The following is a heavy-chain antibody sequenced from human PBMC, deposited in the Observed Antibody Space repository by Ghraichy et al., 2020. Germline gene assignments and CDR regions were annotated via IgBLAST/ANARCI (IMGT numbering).Heavy chain of an antibody. V-gene: IGHV4-59*08. Sequence: ETPSLTCTVSGGSISSYYWSWIRQPPGKGLEWIGYIYYSGSTNYNPSLKSRVTISVDTSKNQFSLKLSSVTAADTAVYYCARHEVGDGYAKLKQFQSVRLITDRTHAFDIWGQGTMVTVSS. CDR3: ARHEVGDGYAKLKQFQSVRLITDRTHAFDI. CDR1: GGSISSYY. J-gene: IGHJ3*02. CDR2: IYYSGST. D-gene: IGHD5-24*01.